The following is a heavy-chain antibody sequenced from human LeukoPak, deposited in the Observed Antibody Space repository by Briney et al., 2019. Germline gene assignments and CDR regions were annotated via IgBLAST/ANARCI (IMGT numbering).Heavy chain of an antibody. Sequence: SQTLSLTCTVSGGSISSGSYYWSWLRQPAGTGLEWIGRIYTSGSTNYNPSLKSRVTISVDTSKNQFSLKLSSVTAADTAVYYCARAHYYYYYYMDVWGKGTTVTVSS. CDR3: ARAHYYYYYYMDV. CDR2: IYTSGST. J-gene: IGHJ6*03. CDR1: GGSISSGSYY. V-gene: IGHV4-61*02.